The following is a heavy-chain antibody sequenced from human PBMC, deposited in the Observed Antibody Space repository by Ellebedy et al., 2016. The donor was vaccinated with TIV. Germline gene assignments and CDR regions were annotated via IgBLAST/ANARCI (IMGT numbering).Heavy chain of an antibody. CDR2: ISGSGGST. V-gene: IGHV3-23*01. CDR3: AKVVVPAAMPPVDY. Sequence: GESLKISCAASGFTFSSYAMSWVRQAPGKGLEWVSAISGSGGSTYYADFVKGRFTISRDNSKNTLYLQMNSLRAEDTAVYYCAKVVVPAAMPPVDYWGQGTLVTVSS. J-gene: IGHJ4*02. CDR1: GFTFSSYA. D-gene: IGHD2-2*01.